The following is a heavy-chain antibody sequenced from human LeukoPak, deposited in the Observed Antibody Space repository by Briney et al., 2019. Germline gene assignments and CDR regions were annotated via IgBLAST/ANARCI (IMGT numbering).Heavy chain of an antibody. Sequence: ASLKVSCKASGYTFTGYYMHWVPQAPGQGHWWMGWINTNMGGTNYAQTFQGKVTITRDTSISTAYMELSRRRSDDTAVYYCARVCSGGSCYSVGAFDIWGQGTMVTVSS. V-gene: IGHV1-2*02. J-gene: IGHJ3*02. CDR3: ARVCSGGSCYSVGAFDI. CDR1: GYTFTGYY. D-gene: IGHD2-15*01. CDR2: INTNMGGT.